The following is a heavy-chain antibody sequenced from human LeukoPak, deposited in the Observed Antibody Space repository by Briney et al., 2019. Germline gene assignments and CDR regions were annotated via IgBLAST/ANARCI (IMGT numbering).Heavy chain of an antibody. J-gene: IGHJ5*02. Sequence: PSETLSLTCTVSGGSISSGSYYWSWIRQPAGKGLEWIGRIYTSGSTNYNPSLKSRVTISVDTSKNQFSLKLSSVTAADTAVYYCARSPHYYDSKWGLDPWGQGTLVTVSS. V-gene: IGHV4-61*02. D-gene: IGHD3-22*01. CDR1: GGSISSGSYY. CDR2: IYTSGST. CDR3: ARSPHYYDSKWGLDP.